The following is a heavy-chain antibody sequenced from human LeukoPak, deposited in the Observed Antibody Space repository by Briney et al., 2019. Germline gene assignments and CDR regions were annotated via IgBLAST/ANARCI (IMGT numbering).Heavy chain of an antibody. J-gene: IGHJ5*02. Sequence: GGSLRLSCAASGFTFSSYGTHWVRQAPGKGLEWVAVIWYDGSNKYYADSVKGRFTISRDNSKNTLYLQMNSLRSEDTAVYYCARDYYDSSDSWFDPWGQGTLVTVS. CDR2: IWYDGSNK. V-gene: IGHV3-33*01. CDR3: ARDYYDSSDSWFDP. CDR1: GFTFSSYG. D-gene: IGHD3-22*01.